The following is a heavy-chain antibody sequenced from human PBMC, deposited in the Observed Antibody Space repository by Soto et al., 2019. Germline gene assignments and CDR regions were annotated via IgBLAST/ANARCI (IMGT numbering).Heavy chain of an antibody. Sequence: SETLSLTCTASGGSMSSYYWNWIRQPPGKGLEWIGYIYYSGNTYYNPSLKSRVTISVDTSKNQFSLKLSFVTAAYTAVYYCARPVYDSSGYRPGWGQGTLVTVSS. CDR2: IYYSGNT. V-gene: IGHV4-59*08. D-gene: IGHD3-22*01. CDR1: GGSMSSYY. CDR3: ARPVYDSSGYRPG. J-gene: IGHJ4*02.